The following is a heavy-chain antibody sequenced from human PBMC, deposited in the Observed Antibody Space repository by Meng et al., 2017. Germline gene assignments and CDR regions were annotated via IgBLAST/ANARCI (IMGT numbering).Heavy chain of an antibody. V-gene: IGHV4-61*01. D-gene: IGHD6-25*01. CDR3: ARSGYRGAFDI. Sequence: SETLSLTCTVSGGSVSSGSYYWSWIRQPPGKGLEWIGYIYYSGSTNYNPSLKSRVTISVDTSKNQFSLKLSSVTAADTAVYYCARSGYRGAFDIWGQGTMDTVSS. J-gene: IGHJ3*02. CDR2: IYYSGST. CDR1: GGSVSSGSYY.